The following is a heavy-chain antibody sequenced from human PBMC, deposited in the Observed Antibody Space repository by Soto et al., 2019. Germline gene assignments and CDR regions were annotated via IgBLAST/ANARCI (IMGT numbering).Heavy chain of an antibody. CDR2: ISGSGGST. V-gene: IGHV3-23*01. Sequence: PGGSLRLSCAASGFTFSSYAMSWVRQAPGKGLEWVSAISGSGGSTYYADSVKGRFTISRDNSKNTLYLQMNSLRAEDTAVYYCAKAQDIVVVPAAAHYYYYGMDVWGQGITVTVSS. CDR1: GFTFSSYA. CDR3: AKAQDIVVVPAAAHYYYYGMDV. D-gene: IGHD2-2*01. J-gene: IGHJ6*02.